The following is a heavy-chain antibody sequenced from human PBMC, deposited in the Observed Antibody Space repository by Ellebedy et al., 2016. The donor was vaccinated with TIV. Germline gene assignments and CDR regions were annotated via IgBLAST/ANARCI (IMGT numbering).Heavy chain of an antibody. J-gene: IGHJ5*02. CDR2: IYYSGST. V-gene: IGHV4-31*03. D-gene: IGHD4-17*01. CDR1: GGSISSGGYY. CDR3: ARGNHGDSAVDWFDP. Sequence: SETLSLXXTVSGGSISSGGYYWSWIRQHPGKGLEWIGYIYYSGSTYYNPSLKSRVTISVDTSKNQFSLKLSSVTAADTAVYYCARGNHGDSAVDWFDPWGQGTLVTVSS.